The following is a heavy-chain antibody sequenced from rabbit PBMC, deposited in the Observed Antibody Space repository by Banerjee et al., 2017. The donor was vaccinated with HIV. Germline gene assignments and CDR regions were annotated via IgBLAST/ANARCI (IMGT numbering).Heavy chain of an antibody. D-gene: IGHD8-1*01. V-gene: IGHV1S40*01. J-gene: IGHJ4*01. CDR3: ARDAGTTYYSGYFNL. Sequence: QSLEESGGDLVKPEGSLTLTCTASGFSLSSYDMCWVRQAPGKGLEWIGCIWTGSSGSTYYASWAKGRFTISKTSSTTVTLQMTSLTAADTATYFCARDAGTTYYSGYFNLWGPGTLVTVS. CDR1: GFSLSSYD. CDR2: IWTGSSGST.